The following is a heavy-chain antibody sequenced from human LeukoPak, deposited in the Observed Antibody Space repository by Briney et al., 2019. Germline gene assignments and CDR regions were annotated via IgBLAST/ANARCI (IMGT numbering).Heavy chain of an antibody. CDR2: INHSGST. CDR1: GGSFSGYY. J-gene: IGHJ4*02. D-gene: IGHD2-15*01. V-gene: IGHV4-34*01. CDR3: ARDHCSGGSCFDY. Sequence: SETLSLTCAVYGGSFSGYYWSWIRQPPGKGLEWIGEINHSGSTNYNPSLKSRVTISVDTSKNQFSLKLSSVTAAGTAVYYCARDHCSGGSCFDYWGQGTLVTVSS.